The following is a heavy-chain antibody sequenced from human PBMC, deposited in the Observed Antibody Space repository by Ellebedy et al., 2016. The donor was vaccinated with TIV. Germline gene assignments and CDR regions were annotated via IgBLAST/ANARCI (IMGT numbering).Heavy chain of an antibody. CDR3: ARGGYVETYYDFWSGYYYYFDY. D-gene: IGHD3-3*01. J-gene: IGHJ4*02. Sequence: ASVKVSXKASGYTFTGYYMHWVRQAPGQGLEWMGWINPNSGGTNYAQKFQGWVTMTRDTSISTAYMELSRLRSDDTAVYYCARGGYVETYYDFWSGYYYYFDYWGQGTLVTVSS. CDR1: GYTFTGYY. V-gene: IGHV1-2*04. CDR2: INPNSGGT.